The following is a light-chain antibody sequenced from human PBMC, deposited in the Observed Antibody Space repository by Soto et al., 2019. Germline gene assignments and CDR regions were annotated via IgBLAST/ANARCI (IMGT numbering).Light chain of an antibody. CDR1: QSPLYSDGNTY. Sequence: DVVMTQSPLSLPVTLGQPASISCRSSQSPLYSDGNTYLSWFQQRPGQSPRRLIYKVSNRDSGVPDRFSGSGSGTDFTLKISRVEAEDVGVYYCMQGTHWPWTFGQGDQGGYQ. J-gene: IGKJ1*01. CDR3: MQGTHWPWT. CDR2: KVS. V-gene: IGKV2-30*01.